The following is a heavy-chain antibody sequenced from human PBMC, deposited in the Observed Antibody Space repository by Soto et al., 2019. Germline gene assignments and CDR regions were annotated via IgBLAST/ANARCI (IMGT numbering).Heavy chain of an antibody. CDR1: GFSFRKYA. Sequence: EVQFLESGGCLVQPGGSLRLSCVGSGFSFRKYAMNWVRQAPGKGLEWVSGISGSGGSGRGFYADPVKGRFTISRDNSKNTLYLEMNSLRAEDTAVYYCAKDLDDYSSAIDFWGQGTLVTVSS. D-gene: IGHD4-4*01. CDR3: AKDLDDYSSAIDF. CDR2: ISGSGGSGRG. J-gene: IGHJ4*02. V-gene: IGHV3-23*01.